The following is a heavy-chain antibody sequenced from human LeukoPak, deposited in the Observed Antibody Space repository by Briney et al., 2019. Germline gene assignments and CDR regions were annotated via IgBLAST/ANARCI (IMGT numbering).Heavy chain of an antibody. D-gene: IGHD3-3*01. V-gene: IGHV1-2*02. Sequence: ASVKVSCKASGYTFTDYYVHWVRQAPGQGLEWVGWISPNNGGTNHAQRFQDRVTMTRDTSINTAYMELRSLTSDDTAMFYCARGPTKFDFPGGPWDVWGQGTTVTVSS. J-gene: IGHJ6*02. CDR3: ARGPTKFDFPGGPWDV. CDR1: GYTFTDYY. CDR2: ISPNNGGT.